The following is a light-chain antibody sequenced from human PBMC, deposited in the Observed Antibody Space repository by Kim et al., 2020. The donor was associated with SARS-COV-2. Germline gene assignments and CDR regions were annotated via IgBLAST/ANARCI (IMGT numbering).Light chain of an antibody. CDR2: WAS. CDR1: ESVLSTSNNGNY. J-gene: IGKJ4*01. Sequence: ATINCGSSESVLSTSNNGNYLAWYQQKPGQPPVLLISWASTRESGVPDRFSVGGSGTDFTLTISSLQAEDVAVYYCQQHYGSPLTFGGGTKVDIK. V-gene: IGKV4-1*01. CDR3: QQHYGSPLT.